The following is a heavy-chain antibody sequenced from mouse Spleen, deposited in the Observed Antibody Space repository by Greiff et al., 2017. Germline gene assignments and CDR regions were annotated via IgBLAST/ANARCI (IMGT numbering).Heavy chain of an antibody. V-gene: IGHV5-9*04. CDR1: GFTFSSYA. CDR3: ARHDGYNAMDY. D-gene: IGHD2-3*01. CDR2: ISSGGGNT. Sequence: EVKLVESGGGLVKLGGSLKLSCAASGFTFSSYAMSWVRQTPEKRLEWVATISSGGGNTYYPDSVKGRFTISRDNAKNTLYLQMSSLKSEDTAMYYCARHDGYNAMDYWGQGTSVTVSS. J-gene: IGHJ4*01.